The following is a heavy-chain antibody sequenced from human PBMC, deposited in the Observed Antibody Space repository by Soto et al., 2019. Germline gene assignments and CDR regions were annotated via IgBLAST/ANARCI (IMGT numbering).Heavy chain of an antibody. CDR3: ARFQLWSIIDRDY. CDR1: GFTFSDYY. V-gene: IGHV3-11*01. CDR2: ISTSSTR. Sequence: GGSLRLSCAASGFTFSDYYMTWIRQAPGKGLEWVSYISTSSTRYHADSVKGRFTISRDNAKNSLYLQMNSLRAEDTAVYYCARFQLWSIIDRDYWGQGTLVTVSS. D-gene: IGHD3-10*01. J-gene: IGHJ4*02.